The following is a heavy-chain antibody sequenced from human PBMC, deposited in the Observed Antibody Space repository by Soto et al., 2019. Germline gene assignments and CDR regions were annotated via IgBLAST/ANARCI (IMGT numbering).Heavy chain of an antibody. CDR2: IYHTGST. V-gene: IGHV4-30-2*01. Sequence: QLQLQESGSGLVKPSQTLSLTCTVSGDSMSSGGYSWSWIRQPPGKGLEWIGYIYHTGSTYYNPSLKSRVHITLGRSKKPVCLKGGSVAGAGTGVYYLARVSFGGGGYYYGMDVWGQGTTVTVSS. D-gene: IGHD3-16*01. CDR3: ARVSFGGGGYYYGMDV. CDR1: GDSMSSGGYS. J-gene: IGHJ6*02.